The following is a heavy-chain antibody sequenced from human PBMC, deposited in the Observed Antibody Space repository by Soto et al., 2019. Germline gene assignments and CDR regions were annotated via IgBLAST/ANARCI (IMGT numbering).Heavy chain of an antibody. CDR2: IYYSGST. Sequence: SETLSLTCTVSGGSISSYYWSWIRQPPGKGLEWIGYIYYSGSTNYNPSLKSRVTISVDTSKNQFSLKLSSVTAADTAVYYCARYVAGFGLGYWGQGTLVTVSS. CDR3: ARYVAGFGLGY. CDR1: GGSISSYY. J-gene: IGHJ4*02. V-gene: IGHV4-59*08. D-gene: IGHD6-19*01.